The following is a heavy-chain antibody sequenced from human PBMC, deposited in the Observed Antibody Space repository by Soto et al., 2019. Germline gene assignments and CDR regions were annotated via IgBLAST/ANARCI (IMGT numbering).Heavy chain of an antibody. CDR2: VIPIFGTA. Sequence: ASVKVSCKASGGTFSSYAISWVRQAPGQGLEWMGGVIPIFGTANYAQKFQGRVTITRDTSASTAYMELSSLRSEDTAVYYCARDLAYYDSSGWLWGQGTMVTVSS. CDR3: ARDLAYYDSSGWL. CDR1: GGTFSSYA. V-gene: IGHV1-69*05. J-gene: IGHJ3*01. D-gene: IGHD3-22*01.